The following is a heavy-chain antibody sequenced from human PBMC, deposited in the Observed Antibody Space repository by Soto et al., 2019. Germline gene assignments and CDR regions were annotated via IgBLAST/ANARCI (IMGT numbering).Heavy chain of an antibody. Sequence: PAETLSLTCTVSVGSVCSGSSYWTWIRRPPGKGLEWLGYIYYSGSTNYNPSLKSRVTISVDKSKNQFSLKLSSVTAADTAVYYCARYLPVLRFLDFLGQGTTVTVS. CDR3: ARYLPVLRFLDF. CDR1: VGSVCSGSSY. D-gene: IGHD3-3*01. V-gene: IGHV4-61*01. J-gene: IGHJ6*02. CDR2: IYYSGST.